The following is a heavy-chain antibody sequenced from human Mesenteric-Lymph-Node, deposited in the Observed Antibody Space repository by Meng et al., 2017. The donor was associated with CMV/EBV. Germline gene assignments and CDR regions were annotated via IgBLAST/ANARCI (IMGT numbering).Heavy chain of an antibody. CDR1: GYTFTSYD. Sequence: SVKVSCKASGYTFTSYDINWVRQATGQGLEWMGRITPITDMTHYAQKLQGRVTITADKSTNTAYMELSSLRSEDTAVYYCARGYGGNSNGMDVWGQGTTVTVSS. J-gene: IGHJ6*02. CDR3: ARGYGGNSNGMDV. D-gene: IGHD4-23*01. CDR2: ITPITDMT. V-gene: IGHV1-69*04.